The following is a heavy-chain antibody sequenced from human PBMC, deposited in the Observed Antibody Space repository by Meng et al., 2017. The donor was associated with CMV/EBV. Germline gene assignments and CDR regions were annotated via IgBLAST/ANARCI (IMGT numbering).Heavy chain of an antibody. J-gene: IGHJ5*02. CDR3: ARGVGYSYGDNWFDP. V-gene: IGHV3-53*01. D-gene: IGHD5-18*01. Sequence: GGSLRLSCAASGFTVSSNYMSWVRQAPGKGLEWVSVIYSGGSTYYADSMKGRFTISRDNSKNTLYLQMNSLRAEDTAVYYCARGVGYSYGDNWFDPWGQGTLVTVSS. CDR1: GFTVSSNY. CDR2: IYSGGST.